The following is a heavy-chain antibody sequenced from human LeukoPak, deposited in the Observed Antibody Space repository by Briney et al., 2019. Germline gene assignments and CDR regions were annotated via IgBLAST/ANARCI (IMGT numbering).Heavy chain of an antibody. J-gene: IGHJ4*02. CDR1: RGYISRSDYY. CDR2: IYSSGSS. V-gene: IGHV4-39*01. CDR3: ATLDYKYDSSGFQFDS. Sequence: SEILSLTCTVSRGYISRSDYYWGWIRQPPGKGLEWLGSIYSSGSSYYNPSLKGRVAISVDTSKNQFSLKLSSVTAADTAVYYCATLDYKYDSSGFQFDSWGQGTLVSVSS. D-gene: IGHD3-22*01.